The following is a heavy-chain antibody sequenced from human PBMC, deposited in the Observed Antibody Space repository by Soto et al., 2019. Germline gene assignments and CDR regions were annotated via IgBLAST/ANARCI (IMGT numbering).Heavy chain of an antibody. J-gene: IGHJ6*02. Sequence: PSETLSLTCAVSGGSISSGGYSWSWIRQPPGKGLEWIGYIYHSGSTYYNPSLKSRVTISVDRSKNQFSLKLSSVTAADTAVYYCARATYYYGSGSQTPPAYYYYGMDVWGQGTTVTVSS. D-gene: IGHD3-10*01. CDR3: ARATYYYGSGSQTPPAYYYYGMDV. V-gene: IGHV4-30-2*01. CDR1: GGSISSGGYS. CDR2: IYHSGST.